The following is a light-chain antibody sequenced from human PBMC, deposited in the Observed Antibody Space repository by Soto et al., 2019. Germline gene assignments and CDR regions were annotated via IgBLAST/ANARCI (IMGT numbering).Light chain of an antibody. V-gene: IGLV2-8*01. CDR1: SSDVGGYNY. CDR2: EVN. J-gene: IGLJ1*01. Sequence: QSALTQPASASGSPGQSVTISCTGTSSDVGGYNYVSWYQQHPGKAPKLMIYEVNKRPSGVPDRFSGSKSGNTASLTVSGLQVEDEADYYCTSYAGSNNFVFGSGTKLTVL. CDR3: TSYAGSNNFV.